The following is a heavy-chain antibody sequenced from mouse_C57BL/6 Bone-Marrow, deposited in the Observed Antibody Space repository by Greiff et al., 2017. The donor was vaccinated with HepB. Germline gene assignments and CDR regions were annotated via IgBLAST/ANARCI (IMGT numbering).Heavy chain of an antibody. CDR3: ARSLYGNYVRFAY. CDR2: IYPGDGDT. J-gene: IGHJ3*01. V-gene: IGHV1-82*01. D-gene: IGHD2-1*01. Sequence: VQLQQSGPELVKPGASVKISCKASGYAFSSSWMNWVKQRPGKGLEWIGRIYPGDGDTNYNGKFKGKATLTADKSSSTAYMQLSSLTSEDSAVYFCARSLYGNYVRFAYWGQGTLVTVSA. CDR1: GYAFSSSW.